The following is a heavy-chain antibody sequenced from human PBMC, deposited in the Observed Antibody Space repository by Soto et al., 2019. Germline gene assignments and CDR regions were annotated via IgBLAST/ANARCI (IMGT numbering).Heavy chain of an antibody. J-gene: IGHJ5*02. Sequence: EVQLVESGGGLVKPGGSLRLSCAASGFTFSSYSMNWVRQAPGKGLEWVANIKQDGSEKYYVDSVKGRFTISRDNAKNSLYLQMNSLRVEDTAVYYCAREEGWFDPWGQGILVTVSS. V-gene: IGHV3-7*01. CDR2: IKQDGSEK. CDR1: GFTFSSYS. CDR3: AREEGWFDP.